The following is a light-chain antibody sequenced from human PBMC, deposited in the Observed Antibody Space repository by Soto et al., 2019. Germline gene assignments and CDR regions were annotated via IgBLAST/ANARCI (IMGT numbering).Light chain of an antibody. CDR2: VTS. V-gene: IGKV1-12*01. J-gene: IGKJ1*01. CDR1: QTISSW. Sequence: DIQMTQSPSTLSGSVGDRVTITCRASQTISSWLAWYQQKPGKAPRLLISVTSSLQSGVPSRFSGGGSVTDFTLTISSLQPEDFATYYCQQSNSFPWTFGQGTKVEIK. CDR3: QQSNSFPWT.